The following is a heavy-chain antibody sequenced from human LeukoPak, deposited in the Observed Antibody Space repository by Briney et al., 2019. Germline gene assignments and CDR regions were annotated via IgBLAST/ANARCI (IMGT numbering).Heavy chain of an antibody. Sequence: SVKVSCKASGGTFSSYAISWVRQAPGQGLEWMGRIIPILGIANYAQKFQGRVTITADKSTSTAYMELSSLRSEDTAVYYCARGDSYGVSDYWGQGTLVTVSS. CDR1: GGTFSSYA. CDR3: ARGDSYGVSDY. V-gene: IGHV1-69*04. CDR2: IIPILGIA. J-gene: IGHJ4*02. D-gene: IGHD5-18*01.